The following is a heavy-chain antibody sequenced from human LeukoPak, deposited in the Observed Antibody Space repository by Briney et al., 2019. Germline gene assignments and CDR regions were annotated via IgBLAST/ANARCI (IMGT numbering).Heavy chain of an antibody. D-gene: IGHD6-19*01. V-gene: IGHV3-23*01. CDR2: ISGSGGTT. J-gene: IGHJ4*02. CDR1: GFTFSSYG. CDR3: AKDHLPGIVVADRDY. Sequence: GGSLRLSCAASGFTFSSYGMSWVRQAPGKGLEWVSAISGSGGTTYYADSVKGRFTISRDNSKNTLYLQINSLRAEDTAVYYCAKDHLPGIVVADRDYWGQGTLVTVSS.